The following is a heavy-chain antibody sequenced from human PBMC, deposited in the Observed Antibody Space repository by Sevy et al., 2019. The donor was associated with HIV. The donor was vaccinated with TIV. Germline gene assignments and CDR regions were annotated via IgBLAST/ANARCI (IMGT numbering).Heavy chain of an antibody. CDR1: GFTFSSYW. CDR2: IKQDGSEK. V-gene: IGHV3-7*01. CDR3: AREALTAYYDYVGGSYRPDAFDI. Sequence: GGSLRLSCAASGFTFSSYWMSWVRQAPGKGLEWVANIKQDGSEKYYVDSVKGRFTISRDNAKNPLYLQMNRLRAGDTAVYYWAREALTAYYDYVGGSYRPDAFDIWGQGTMVTVSS. D-gene: IGHD3-16*02. J-gene: IGHJ3*02.